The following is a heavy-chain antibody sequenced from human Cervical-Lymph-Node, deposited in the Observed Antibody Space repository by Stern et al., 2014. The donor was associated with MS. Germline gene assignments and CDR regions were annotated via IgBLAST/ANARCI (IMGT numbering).Heavy chain of an antibody. CDR3: ARGVTAVTNYVPNWCFDL. V-gene: IGHV4-39*02. Sequence: QLQLQESGPGLVKPSETLSLTCTVSGGSITNRDYWGWIRQSPGKGLEWIGSVYYSGITYYRPSLKNRATISIDTSRNQFFLRLNSVTATDTAVYFCARGVTAVTNYVPNWCFDLWGRGTLVTVSS. CDR1: GGSITNRDY. J-gene: IGHJ2*01. D-gene: IGHD4-11*01. CDR2: VYYSGIT.